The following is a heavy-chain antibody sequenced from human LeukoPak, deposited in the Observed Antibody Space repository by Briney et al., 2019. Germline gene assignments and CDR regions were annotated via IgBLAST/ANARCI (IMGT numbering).Heavy chain of an antibody. Sequence: PGGSLRLSCAASGFTFSDYYMSWIRQAPGKGLEWVSYISSSGSTIYYADSVKGRFTISRDNAKNSLYLQMNSLSSDDTAVYYCARDLGSYRRYDPWDLDYWGQGTLVTVSS. CDR3: ARDLGSYRRYDPWDLDY. CDR2: ISSSGSTI. CDR1: GFTFSDYY. J-gene: IGHJ4*02. D-gene: IGHD1-26*01. V-gene: IGHV3-11*01.